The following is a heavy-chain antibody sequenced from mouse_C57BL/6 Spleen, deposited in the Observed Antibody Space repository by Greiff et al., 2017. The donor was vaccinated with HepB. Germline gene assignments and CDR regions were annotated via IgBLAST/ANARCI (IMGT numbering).Heavy chain of an antibody. V-gene: IGHV1-81*01. J-gene: IGHJ1*03. CDR2: IYPRSGNT. D-gene: IGHD1-1*01. Sequence: VQLQQSGAELARPGASVKLSCKASGYTFTSYGISWVKQRTGQGLEWIGEIYPRSGNTYYNETFKGKATLTADKSSSTAYMELRSLTSEDSAVYFCSSIDYYGSSDGGWYFDVWGTVTTVTVSS. CDR1: GYTFTSYG. CDR3: SSIDYYGSSDGGWYFDV.